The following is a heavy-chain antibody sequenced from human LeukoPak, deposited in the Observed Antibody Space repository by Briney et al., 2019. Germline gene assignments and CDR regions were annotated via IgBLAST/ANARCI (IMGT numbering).Heavy chain of an antibody. CDR3: ARESSGSFDY. CDR2: INHSGST. V-gene: IGHV4-34*01. Sequence: PSETLSLTCAVYGGSFSGYYWSWIRQPPGKGLEWIGEINHSGSTYYNPSLKSRVTISVDTSKNQFSLKLSSVTAADTAVYYCARESSGSFDYWGQGTLVTVSS. CDR1: GGSFSGYY. J-gene: IGHJ4*02. D-gene: IGHD3-22*01.